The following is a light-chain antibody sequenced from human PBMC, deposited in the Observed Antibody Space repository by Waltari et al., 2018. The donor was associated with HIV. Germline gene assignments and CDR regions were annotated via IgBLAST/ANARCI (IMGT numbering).Light chain of an antibody. CDR3: GTWDSSLGAGV. V-gene: IGLV1-51*01. Sequence: QSVLPQPPSVSAAPGQKVTISSSGSSSNFGDRFISWYQHLPGAAPKLLIYDNNKRPSGISDRFSGSKSGTSATLAITGLQTGDEADYYCGTWDSSLGAGVFGGGTRLTVL. J-gene: IGLJ3*02. CDR1: SSNFGDRF. CDR2: DNN.